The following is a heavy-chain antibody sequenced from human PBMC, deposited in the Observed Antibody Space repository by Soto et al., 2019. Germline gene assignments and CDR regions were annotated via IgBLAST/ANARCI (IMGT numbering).Heavy chain of an antibody. V-gene: IGHV3-48*02. CDR2: ISGGGRPI. Sequence: GGSLRLSCSASGFTFSTFSMNWVRQAPGRGLEWISYISGGGRPISYADSVKGRFTISRDNAKNSLYLQMDSLTDEDTAVYYCARDLGWAFDSWGQGTLVTVSS. CDR1: GFTFSTFS. D-gene: IGHD6-19*01. J-gene: IGHJ4*02. CDR3: ARDLGWAFDS.